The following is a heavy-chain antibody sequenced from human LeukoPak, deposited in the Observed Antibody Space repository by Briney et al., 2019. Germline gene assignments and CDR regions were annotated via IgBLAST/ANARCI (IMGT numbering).Heavy chain of an antibody. D-gene: IGHD2-15*01. Sequence: PGGFLRLSCAASGFTFSSYGMHWVRQAPGKGLEWVAVISYDGSNKYYADSVKGRFTISRDNSKNTLYLQMNSLRAEDTAVYYCVGSGGRGQNWFDPWGQGTLVTVSS. CDR1: GFTFSSYG. CDR3: VGSGGRGQNWFDP. V-gene: IGHV3-30*03. J-gene: IGHJ5*02. CDR2: ISYDGSNK.